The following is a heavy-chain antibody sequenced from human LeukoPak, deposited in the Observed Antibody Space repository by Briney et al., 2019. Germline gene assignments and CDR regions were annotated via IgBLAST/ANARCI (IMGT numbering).Heavy chain of an antibody. CDR2: ISGSGGST. CDR3: ARDRGFCSGGSCYNSFDP. Sequence: PGGSLRLSCAASGFTFSSYAMSWVRQAPAEGLEWVSTISGSGGSTYYADSVKGRFTISRDNSRNTLSVQMNSLRADDTAVYFCARDRGFCSGGSCYNSFDPWGQGTLVTVSS. D-gene: IGHD2-15*01. CDR1: GFTFSSYA. J-gene: IGHJ5*02. V-gene: IGHV3-23*01.